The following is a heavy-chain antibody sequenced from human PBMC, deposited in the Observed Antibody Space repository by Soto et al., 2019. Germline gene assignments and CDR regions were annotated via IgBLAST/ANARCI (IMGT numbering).Heavy chain of an antibody. D-gene: IGHD3-22*01. CDR1: GFTFSSYA. Sequence: QVQLVESGGGVVQPGRSLRLSCAASGFTFSSYAMHWVRQAPGKGLEWVAVISYDGSNTYYADSVKGRFTISRDNSKNTLYLQMNSLRAEDTAVYYCARDYYDSSGYPFYDAFDIWGQGTMVTVSS. J-gene: IGHJ3*02. CDR2: ISYDGSNT. V-gene: IGHV3-30-3*01. CDR3: ARDYYDSSGYPFYDAFDI.